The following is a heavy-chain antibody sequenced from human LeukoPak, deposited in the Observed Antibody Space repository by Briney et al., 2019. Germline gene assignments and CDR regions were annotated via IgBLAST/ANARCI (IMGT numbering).Heavy chain of an antibody. CDR3: ARDPLGVLSYFDY. V-gene: IGHV3-33*01. J-gene: IGHJ4*02. CDR1: GFTFSLYG. Sequence: PGRSLRLSCAASGFTFSLYGMHWVRQAPGKGLEWVAVIWYDGSNRYYADSLKGRFTISRDNSKNTLYLQMNSLTADDTAVYYCARDPLGVLSYFDYWGQGTLVTVSS. CDR2: IWYDGSNR. D-gene: IGHD3-16*01.